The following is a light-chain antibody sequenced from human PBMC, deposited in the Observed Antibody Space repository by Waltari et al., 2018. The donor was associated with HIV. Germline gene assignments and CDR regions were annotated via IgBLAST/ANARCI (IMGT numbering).Light chain of an antibody. Sequence: QSALTQPRSVSGSPGQSVAISCTGTSSDVGGYNYVSWYQQHPGKTPILMICDVCKRPSGVPDRFSGSKSGNTASLTISGRQAEDEADYYCGSYAGSYGYVFGTGTKVTVL. CDR3: GSYAGSYGYV. J-gene: IGLJ1*01. CDR2: DVC. CDR1: SSDVGGYNY. V-gene: IGLV2-11*01.